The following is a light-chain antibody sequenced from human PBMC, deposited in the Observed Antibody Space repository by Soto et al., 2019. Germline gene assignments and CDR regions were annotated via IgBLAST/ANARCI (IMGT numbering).Light chain of an antibody. CDR1: SSNIGAGYD. J-gene: IGLJ2*01. Sequence: QSVLTQPPSVSGAPGQRVTISCTGSSSNIGAGYDVHWYQQFPGTAPKLLLYGSTNRPSGVPDRFPGSKSGTSASLAIAGLQTEDEADYYCQSYDSSLSAVVFGGGTKVTVL. V-gene: IGLV1-40*01. CDR2: GST. CDR3: QSYDSSLSAVV.